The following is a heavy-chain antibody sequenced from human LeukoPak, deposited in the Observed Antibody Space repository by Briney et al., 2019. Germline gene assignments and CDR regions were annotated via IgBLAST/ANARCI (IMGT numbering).Heavy chain of an antibody. CDR2: IKEDGSEK. D-gene: IGHD6-13*01. V-gene: IGHV3-7*02. CDR3: ASGGLSSSWYLHY. CDR1: GFTFSTSW. Sequence: GGSLRLSCAASGFTFSTSWMHWVRQAPGKGLEWVANIKEDGSEKYYADSVKGRFTISRDNSKNTVYLQMNSLRAEDTALYYCASGGLSSSWYLHYWGQGTLVTVSS. J-gene: IGHJ4*02.